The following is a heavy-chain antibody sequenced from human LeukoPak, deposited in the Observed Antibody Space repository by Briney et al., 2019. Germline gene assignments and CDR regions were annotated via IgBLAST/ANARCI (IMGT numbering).Heavy chain of an antibody. Sequence: PSQTLSLTCTVSGGSISSGDYYWSWIRRPPGKGLEWIGYIYYSGSTYYNPSLKSRVTISVDTSKNQFSLKLSSVTAADTAVYYCARGIAAAEYYFDYWGQGTLVTVSS. J-gene: IGHJ4*02. D-gene: IGHD6-13*01. CDR2: IYYSGST. V-gene: IGHV4-30-4*01. CDR1: GGSISSGDYY. CDR3: ARGIAAAEYYFDY.